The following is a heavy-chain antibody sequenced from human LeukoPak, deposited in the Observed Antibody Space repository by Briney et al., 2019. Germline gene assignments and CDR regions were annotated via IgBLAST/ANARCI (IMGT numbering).Heavy chain of an antibody. CDR2: IYTSGST. D-gene: IGHD3-9*01. CDR1: GGSISSGSYY. CDR3: ARDIRVLRYFDWLSYFDY. Sequence: SQTLSLTCTVSGGSISSGSYYWSWIRQPAGKGLEWIGRIYTSGSTNYNPSLKSRVTISVDTSKNQFSLKLSSVTAADTAVYYCARDIRVLRYFDWLSYFDYWGQGTLVTVSS. J-gene: IGHJ4*02. V-gene: IGHV4-61*02.